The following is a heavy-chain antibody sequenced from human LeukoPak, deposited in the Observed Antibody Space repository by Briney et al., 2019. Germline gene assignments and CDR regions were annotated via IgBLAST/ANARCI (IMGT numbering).Heavy chain of an antibody. V-gene: IGHV3-30-3*01. CDR3: ARDGGYSYGLSYYFDY. CDR2: ISYDGSNK. CDR1: GFTFSSYA. J-gene: IGHJ4*02. D-gene: IGHD5-18*01. Sequence: GSLRLSFAAPGFTFSSYAMHWVRQAPGKGLEWVAVISYDGSNKYYADSVKGRFTISRDNSKSTLYLQMNSLRAEDTAVYYCARDGGYSYGLSYYFDYWGQGTLVTVSS.